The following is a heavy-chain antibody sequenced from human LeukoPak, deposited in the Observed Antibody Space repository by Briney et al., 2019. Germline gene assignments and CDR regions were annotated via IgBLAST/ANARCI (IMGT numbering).Heavy chain of an antibody. Sequence: GGSLRLSCAASGFTFSNYWMTWVRQAPGKGPEWVANIKQDGSERNYVDSVKGRFTITRDNTKNPPYLQMTSRRGQGTAVHYDASRAGKPGNTPWCFDYWGQGALVTVSS. CDR3: ASRAGKPGNTPWCFDY. D-gene: IGHD1-7*01. J-gene: IGHJ4*02. CDR1: GFTFSNYW. V-gene: IGHV3-7*01. CDR2: IKQDGSER.